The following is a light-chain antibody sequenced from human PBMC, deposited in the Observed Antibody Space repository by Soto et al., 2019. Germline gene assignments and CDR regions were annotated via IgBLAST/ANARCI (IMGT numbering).Light chain of an antibody. V-gene: IGKV1-33*01. CDR2: DSY. CDR1: QDISKY. J-gene: IGKJ3*01. Sequence: DIQMTQSPSSLSASVGDRVTITCQASQDISKYLNWYQQKPGKAPQLLIYDSYNLETGVQSRFSGSGSGKDFTLTINSLQPEDIAKYYCQQYKSLLSFGPGTKVDIK. CDR3: QQYKSLLS.